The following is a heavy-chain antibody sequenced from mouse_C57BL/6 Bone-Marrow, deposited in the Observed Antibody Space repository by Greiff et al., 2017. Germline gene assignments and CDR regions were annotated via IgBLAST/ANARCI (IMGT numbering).Heavy chain of an antibody. CDR2: IDPETGGT. V-gene: IGHV1-15*01. Sequence: QVHVKQSGAELVRPGASVTLSCKALGYTFTDYEMHWVKQTPVHGLEWIGAIDPETGGTAYNQKFKGKAILTADKASSTAYMELRSLTSEDSAVYYCTRRAGTGEDYWGQGTTLTVSS. CDR3: TRRAGTGEDY. J-gene: IGHJ2*01. CDR1: GYTFTDYE. D-gene: IGHD3-3*01.